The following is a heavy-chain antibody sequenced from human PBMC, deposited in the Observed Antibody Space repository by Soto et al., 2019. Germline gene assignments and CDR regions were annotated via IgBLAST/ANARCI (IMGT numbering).Heavy chain of an antibody. CDR1: GYSFTGYW. Sequence: PGESLKISCQGSGYSFTGYWIGWVRQMSGEGLEWMGIIYPGDSDTRYSPSFQGQVTISADKSLSTAYLQWSSLKASDTALYYCARGINGISHPYQFDLWGQGTLVTVSS. CDR2: IYPGDSDT. J-gene: IGHJ4*02. D-gene: IGHD1-20*01. CDR3: ARGINGISHPYQFDL. V-gene: IGHV5-51*01.